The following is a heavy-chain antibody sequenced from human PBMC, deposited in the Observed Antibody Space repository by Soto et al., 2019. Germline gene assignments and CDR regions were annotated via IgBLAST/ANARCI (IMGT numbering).Heavy chain of an antibody. Sequence: SETLSLTCIVSGESISSSSYYWGWIRQPPGKGLEWIGSIYYSGRTYYNPSFKSRVTISIDTSKNQFSLKLSSVTATDTAVYYCARQLTTVVTQAYFDHWGQGALVTVSS. CDR3: ARQLTTVVTQAYFDH. CDR1: GESISSSSYY. V-gene: IGHV4-39*01. CDR2: IYYSGRT. J-gene: IGHJ4*02. D-gene: IGHD2-21*02.